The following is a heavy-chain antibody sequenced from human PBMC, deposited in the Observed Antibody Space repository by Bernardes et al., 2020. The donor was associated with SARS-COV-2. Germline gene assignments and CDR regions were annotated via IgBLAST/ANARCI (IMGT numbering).Heavy chain of an antibody. CDR3: AGSSCGIDCYIGGLRSWDYGMDV. Sequence: TLSLTCTVSGGSISSSNYYWGWIRQPPGKGLEWIGSIYSSGSSSYNPSLQSRVRASVDTSKNQFSLRLSFVTAADTAVYYCAGSSCGIDCYIGGLRSWDYGMDVWGQGTTVTVSS. CDR1: GGSISSSNYY. V-gene: IGHV4-39*01. J-gene: IGHJ6*02. D-gene: IGHD2-21*01. CDR2: IYSSGSS.